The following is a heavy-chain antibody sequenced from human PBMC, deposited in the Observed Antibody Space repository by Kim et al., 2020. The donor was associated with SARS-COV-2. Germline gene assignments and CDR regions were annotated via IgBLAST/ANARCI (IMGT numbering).Heavy chain of an antibody. CDR2: ISSNGGST. J-gene: IGHJ6*02. D-gene: IGHD2-15*01. CDR1: GFTFSSYA. V-gene: IGHV3-64D*06. CDR3: VKGGYCSGGSCYYYYYYGMDV. Sequence: GGSLRLSCSASGFTFSSYAMHWVRQAPGKGLEYVSAISSNGGSTYYADSVKGRFTISRDNSKNTLYLQMSSLRAEDTAVYYCVKGGYCSGGSCYYYYYYGMDVWGQGNTVTVSS.